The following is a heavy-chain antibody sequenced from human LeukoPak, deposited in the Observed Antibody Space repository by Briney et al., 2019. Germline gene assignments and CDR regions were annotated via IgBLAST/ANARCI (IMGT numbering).Heavy chain of an antibody. V-gene: IGHV4-59*08. J-gene: IGHJ6*02. D-gene: IGHD3-22*01. CDR1: GGSISSYY. Sequence: TSETLSLTCTVSGGSISSYYWSWIRQPPGKGLEWIGYIYYSGSTNYNPSLKSRVTISVDTSKNQFSLKLSSVTAADTAVYYCARAPGRLYDSSGYYSTRYYGMDVWGQGTTVTVSS. CDR2: IYYSGST. CDR3: ARAPGRLYDSSGYYSTRYYGMDV.